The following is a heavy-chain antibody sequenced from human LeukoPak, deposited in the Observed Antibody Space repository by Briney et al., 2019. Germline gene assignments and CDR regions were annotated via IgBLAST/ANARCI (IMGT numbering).Heavy chain of an antibody. CDR1: GYSFTSYW. D-gene: IGHD3-3*01. CDR3: ARRYDFWSGPYGMDV. J-gene: IGHJ6*02. CDR2: IYPGDSDT. V-gene: IGHV5-51*01. Sequence: GESLKISCKGSGYSFTSYWIGWVRQVPGKGLEWMGIIYPGDSDTRYSPSFQGQVTISADKSISTAYLQWSSLKASDTAMYYCARRYDFWSGPYGMDVWGQGTTVTVSS.